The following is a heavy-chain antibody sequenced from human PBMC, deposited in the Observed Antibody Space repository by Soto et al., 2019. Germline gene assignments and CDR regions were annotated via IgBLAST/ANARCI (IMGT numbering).Heavy chain of an antibody. CDR3: ARSGRDYYDSSGYFRFDY. V-gene: IGHV4-39*01. CDR2: IYYSGST. D-gene: IGHD3-22*01. Sequence: QLQLQESGPGLVKPSETLSLTCTVSGGSISSSSYYWGWIRQPPGKGLEWIGSIYYSGSTYYNPSLKSRVTISVDTSKNQFSLKLSSVTAADTAVYYCARSGRDYYDSSGYFRFDYWGQVTLVTVSS. CDR1: GGSISSSSYY. J-gene: IGHJ4*02.